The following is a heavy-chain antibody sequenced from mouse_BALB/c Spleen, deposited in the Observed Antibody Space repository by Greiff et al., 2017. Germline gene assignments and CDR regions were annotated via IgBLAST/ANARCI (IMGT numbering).Heavy chain of an antibody. CDR1: GYTFTSYW. D-gene: IGHD2-3*01. V-gene: IGHV1-87*01. CDR3: ARVHGYYSAWFAY. J-gene: IGHJ3*01. Sequence: QVQLQQSGAELARPGASVKLSCKASGYTFTSYWMQWVKQRPGQGLEWIGAIYPGDGDTRYTQKFKGKATLTADKSSSTAYMQLSSLASEDSAVYYCARVHGYYSAWFAYWGQGTLVTVSA. CDR2: IYPGDGDT.